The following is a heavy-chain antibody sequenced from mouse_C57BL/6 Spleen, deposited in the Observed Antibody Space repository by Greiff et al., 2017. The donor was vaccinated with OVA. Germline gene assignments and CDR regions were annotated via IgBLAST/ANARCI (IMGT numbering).Heavy chain of an antibody. CDR3: ARGPNWYFDV. CDR2: IYPGSGNT. CDR1: GYTFTDYY. J-gene: IGHJ1*03. D-gene: IGHD6-5*01. Sequence: VQGVESGAELVRPGASVKLSCKASGYTFTDYYINWVKQRPGQGLEWIARIYPGSGNTYYNEKFKGKATLTAEKSSSTAYMQLSSLTSEDSAVYFCARGPNWYFDVWGTGTTVTVSS. V-gene: IGHV1-76*01.